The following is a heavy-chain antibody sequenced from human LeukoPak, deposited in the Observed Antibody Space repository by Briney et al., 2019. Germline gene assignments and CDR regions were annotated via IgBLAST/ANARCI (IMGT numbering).Heavy chain of an antibody. CDR3: ARGVAIAAAARNWFDP. CDR2: IYYSGST. D-gene: IGHD6-13*01. Sequence: SETLSLTCAVYGGSFSGYYWSWIRQPPGKGLEWIGYIYYSGSTNYNPSLKSRVTISVDTSKNQFSLKLSSVTAADTAVYYCARGVAIAAAARNWFDPWGQGTLVTVSS. J-gene: IGHJ5*02. V-gene: IGHV4-34*01. CDR1: GGSFSGYY.